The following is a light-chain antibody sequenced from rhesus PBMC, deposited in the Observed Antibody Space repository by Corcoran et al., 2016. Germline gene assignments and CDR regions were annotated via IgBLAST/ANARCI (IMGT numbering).Light chain of an antibody. CDR2: YAP. Sequence: DIQMTQSPSSLSASVGDTVTITCRASQGISSYLAWYQQKPGKAPEHLICYAPNLESGGPSRLIGSGSGTEFTLTISSLQPQDVATYYCQQYNSAPLTFGGGTKVAIK. V-gene: IGKV1-37*01. CDR1: QGISSY. J-gene: IGKJ4*01. CDR3: QQYNSAPLT.